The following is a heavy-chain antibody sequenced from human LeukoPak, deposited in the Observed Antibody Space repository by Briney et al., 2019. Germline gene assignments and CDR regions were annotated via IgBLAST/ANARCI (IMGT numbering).Heavy chain of an antibody. CDR3: ARDPSGSYLGYFGIDY. D-gene: IGHD1-26*01. V-gene: IGHV4-34*01. CDR2: INHSGST. Sequence: PSETLSLTCAVYGGSFSGYYWSWIRQPPGKGLEWIGVINHSGSTNYNPSLKSRVTISVDTSKNQFSLKLSSVTAADTAVYYCARDPSGSYLGYFGIDYWGQGTLVTVSS. J-gene: IGHJ4*02. CDR1: GGSFSGYY.